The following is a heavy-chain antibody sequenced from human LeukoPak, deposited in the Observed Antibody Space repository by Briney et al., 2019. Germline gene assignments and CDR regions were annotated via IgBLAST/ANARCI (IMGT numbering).Heavy chain of an antibody. J-gene: IGHJ4*02. CDR3: ARGDGWLQLPFDW. D-gene: IGHD5-24*01. Sequence: SETLSLTCTVSGGSISRYYWSWIRQPPGKGLEWIGYIYYSGSTNYNPSLKSRVTISVDTSKNQFSLKLSSVTAADTAVYYCARGDGWLQLPFDWWGQGTLVTVSS. CDR1: GGSISRYY. V-gene: IGHV4-59*01. CDR2: IYYSGST.